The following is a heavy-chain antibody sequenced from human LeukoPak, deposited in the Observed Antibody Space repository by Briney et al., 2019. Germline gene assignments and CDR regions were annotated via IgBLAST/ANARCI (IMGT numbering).Heavy chain of an antibody. CDR2: ISGSGGTT. D-gene: IGHD4-17*01. CDR1: GFTFSNFA. V-gene: IGHV3-11*01. J-gene: IGHJ2*01. Sequence: AGGSLRLSCAASGFTFSNFAMSWVRQAPGKGLEWVSYISGSGGTTYYADSVKGRFTISRDNAKNSLYLQMNSLRAEDTAVYYCARRTVTRDWYFDLWGRGTLVTVSS. CDR3: ARRTVTRDWYFDL.